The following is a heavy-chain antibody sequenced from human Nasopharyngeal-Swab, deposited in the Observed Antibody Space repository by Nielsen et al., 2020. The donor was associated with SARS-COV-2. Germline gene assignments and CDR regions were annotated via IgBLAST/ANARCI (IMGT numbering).Heavy chain of an antibody. J-gene: IGHJ6*02. V-gene: IGHV3-30*18. D-gene: IGHD5-12*01. Sequence: SLKISCAASGFTFSSYGMHWVRQAPGKGLEWVAVISYDGSNKYYADSVKGRFTISRDNSKNTLYLQMNNLRAEDTAIYYCAKDRDSGDDSEEYYHYYGMDVWGQGAPVTVSS. CDR3: AKDRDSGDDSEEYYHYYGMDV. CDR1: GFTFSSYG. CDR2: ISYDGSNK.